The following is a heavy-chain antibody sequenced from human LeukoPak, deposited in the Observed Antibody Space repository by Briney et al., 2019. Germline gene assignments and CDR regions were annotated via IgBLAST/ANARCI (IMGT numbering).Heavy chain of an antibody. J-gene: IGHJ3*02. V-gene: IGHV4-39*01. CDR2: IYYSGST. Sequence: TSETLPLTCTVSGGSISSSSYYWGWIRQPPGKGLEWIGSIYYSGSTYYNPSLKSRVTISVDTSKNQFSLKLSSVTAADTAVYYCARHARMIVVVINAFDIWGQGTMVTVPS. D-gene: IGHD3-22*01. CDR1: GGSISSSSYY. CDR3: ARHARMIVVVINAFDI.